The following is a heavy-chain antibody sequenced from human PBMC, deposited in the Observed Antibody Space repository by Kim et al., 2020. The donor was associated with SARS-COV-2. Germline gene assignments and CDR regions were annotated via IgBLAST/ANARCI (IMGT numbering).Heavy chain of an antibody. CDR2: ISYDGSNK. CDR1: GFTFSSYG. D-gene: IGHD1-26*01. Sequence: GGSLRLSCAASGFTFSSYGMHWVRQAPGKGLEWVAVISYDGSNKYFADSVKGRFTISRDNSKNTLYLQMNSLRAEDTAVYYCAKDSFGRVVDRILHHYYYGMDVWGQGTTVTVSS. V-gene: IGHV3-30*18. J-gene: IGHJ6*02. CDR3: AKDSFGRVVDRILHHYYYGMDV.